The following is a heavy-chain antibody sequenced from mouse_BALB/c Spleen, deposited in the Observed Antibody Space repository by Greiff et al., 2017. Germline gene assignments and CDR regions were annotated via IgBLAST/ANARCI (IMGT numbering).Heavy chain of an antibody. Sequence: VQLQQSGTVLARPGASVKMSCKASGYSFTSYWMHWVKQRPGQGLEWIGAIYPGNSDTSYNQKFKGKAKLTAVTSASTAYMELSSLTNEDSAVYYCTRASTVVATEAMDYWGQGTSVTVSS. CDR3: TRASTVVATEAMDY. CDR1: GYSFTSYW. J-gene: IGHJ4*01. D-gene: IGHD1-1*01. CDR2: IYPGNSDT. V-gene: IGHV1-5*01.